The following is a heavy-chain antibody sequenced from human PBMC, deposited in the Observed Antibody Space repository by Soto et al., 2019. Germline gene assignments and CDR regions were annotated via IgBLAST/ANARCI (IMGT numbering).Heavy chain of an antibody. J-gene: IGHJ4*02. CDR2: INPKSGGT. D-gene: IGHD1-26*01. CDR1: GYTFTVYY. Sequence: GASVKVSCKASGYTFTVYYMHWLRQAPGQGLEWMGWINPKSGGTMYPQKFQGRVTMTWDTSISTAYMALTRLRSDDTAVYYCARDLAKGGGSAGFDYWGQGTLVTFSA. CDR3: ARDLAKGGGSAGFDY. V-gene: IGHV1-2*02.